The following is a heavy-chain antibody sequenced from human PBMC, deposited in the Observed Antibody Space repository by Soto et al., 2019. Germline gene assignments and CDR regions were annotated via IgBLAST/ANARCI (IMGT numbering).Heavy chain of an antibody. D-gene: IGHD3-10*01. CDR2: IYHSGSI. Sequence: PSETLSLTCAVSGGSISSGGYSWSWIRQPPGKGLEWIGYIYHSGSIYYNPSLKSRVTISVDRSKNQFSLKLSSVTAADTAVYYCARDRITMVRGVIIHYYYYVMDVWGQGTTVTVSS. CDR1: GGSISSGGYS. J-gene: IGHJ6*02. CDR3: ARDRITMVRGVIIHYYYYVMDV. V-gene: IGHV4-30-2*01.